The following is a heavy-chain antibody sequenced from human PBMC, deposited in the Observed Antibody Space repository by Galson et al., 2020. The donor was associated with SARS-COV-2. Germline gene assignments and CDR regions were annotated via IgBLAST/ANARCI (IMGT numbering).Heavy chain of an antibody. D-gene: IGHD3-22*01. CDR2: VIPIFGTV. Sequence: ASVKVSCKASGGTFSSYAISWVRQAPGHGLEWMGKVIPIFGTVKYAQKFKGRVTIIADESTSTAYMELSSLRSEDTAVYYCARVIEYYYERSSDAFDVWGQGTMVTVSS. CDR3: ARVIEYYYERSSDAFDV. J-gene: IGHJ3*01. CDR1: GGTFSSYA. V-gene: IGHV1-69*13.